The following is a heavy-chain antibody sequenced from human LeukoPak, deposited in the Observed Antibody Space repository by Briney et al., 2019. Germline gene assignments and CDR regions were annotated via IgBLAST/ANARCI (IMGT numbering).Heavy chain of an antibody. CDR2: INSDGGAT. V-gene: IGHV3-74*01. J-gene: IGHJ4*02. CDR3: ARDGSLPDY. CDR1: GFTFSSYW. Sequence: GGSLRLSCAASGFTFSSYWMHWVRQAPGKGLVWVSRINSDGGATSYAVSVQGRFTISRDNAKNTLYLQMNSLRAEDTAVYYCARDGSLPDYWGQGTLVTVSS.